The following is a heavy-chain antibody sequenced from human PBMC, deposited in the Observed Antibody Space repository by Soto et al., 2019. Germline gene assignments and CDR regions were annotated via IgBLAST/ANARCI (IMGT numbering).Heavy chain of an antibody. Sequence: LSFSFTASGLPFGSHAMNWLRQAPVTVLAWVAIISYDGKSTYYSAPVKGRFFISRDNSQNTVYLQMNSLTTEDTSLYYCARNLRLGSSFCFIAFSDDAFDVWGRGTMVTVSS. D-gene: IGHD2-21*01. V-gene: IGHV3-30*03. CDR2: ISYDGKST. CDR3: ARNLRLGSSFCFIAFSDDAFDV. J-gene: IGHJ3*01. CDR1: GLPFGSHA.